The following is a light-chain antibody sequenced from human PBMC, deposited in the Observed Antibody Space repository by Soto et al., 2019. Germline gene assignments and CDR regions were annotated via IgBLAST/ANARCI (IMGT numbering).Light chain of an antibody. J-gene: IGKJ4*01. CDR2: DAS. CDR1: QSVSSY. V-gene: IGKV3-11*01. Sequence: EIVLTQSPATLSLSPGERATLSCRASQSVSSYLAWYHQKPGQAPSLLIYDASNRATGIPARFSGSGSGTDFTLTSSSLAPEDFAVYYCQQRSNRPPTFGGGTKVEIK. CDR3: QQRSNRPPT.